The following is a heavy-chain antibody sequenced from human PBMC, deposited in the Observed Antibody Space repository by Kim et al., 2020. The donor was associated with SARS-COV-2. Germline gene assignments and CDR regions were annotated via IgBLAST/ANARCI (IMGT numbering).Heavy chain of an antibody. V-gene: IGHV1-24*01. CDR3: ATENFGAFDI. CDR2: ET. Sequence: ETIYAQKFQGRVTMTEDTSTDTAYMELSSLRSEDTAVYYCATENFGAFDIWGQGTMVTVSS. D-gene: IGHD3-10*01. J-gene: IGHJ3*02.